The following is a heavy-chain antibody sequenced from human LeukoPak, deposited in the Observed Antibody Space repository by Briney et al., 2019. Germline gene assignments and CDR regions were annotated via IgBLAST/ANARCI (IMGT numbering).Heavy chain of an antibody. CDR3: ARQKDITMIVVVTPFDY. CDR2: IYYSGST. V-gene: IGHV4-39*01. Sequence: SETLPLTCTVSGGSISSSSYYWGWIRQPPGKGLEWIGSIYYSGSTYYNPSLKSRVPISVDTSKNQFSLKLSSVTAADTAVYYCARQKDITMIVVVTPFDYWGQGTLVTVSS. J-gene: IGHJ4*02. CDR1: GGSISSSSYY. D-gene: IGHD3-22*01.